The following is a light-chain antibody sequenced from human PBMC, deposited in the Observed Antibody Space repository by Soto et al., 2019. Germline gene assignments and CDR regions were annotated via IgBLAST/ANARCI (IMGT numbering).Light chain of an antibody. CDR1: QSVSDN. CDR3: QQYDTWPPMYT. V-gene: IGKV3-15*01. J-gene: IGKJ2*01. Sequence: EIVMTQSPATLSVSPEGRATLSCRASQSVSDNLAWYQQKPGQPPRLLIYGASTRATGIPARFSGSGSGTEFTLTISSLQSEDFAVYYCQQYDTWPPMYTFGQGTNLEIK. CDR2: GAS.